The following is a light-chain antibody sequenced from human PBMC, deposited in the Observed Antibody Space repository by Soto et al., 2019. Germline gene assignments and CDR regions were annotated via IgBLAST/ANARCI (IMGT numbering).Light chain of an antibody. CDR2: GAS. V-gene: IGKV3-20*01. J-gene: IGKJ1*01. Sequence: LVLTQSPGTLSLSPGERATLSCRASQSLSSHQTAWYQQKPAQAPRLLIYGASIRGTGIPDRFSGSGSGTDFILSISRLEPEDFAVYYCQQYSSSPRTFGQGTKVDIK. CDR3: QQYSSSPRT. CDR1: QSLSSHQ.